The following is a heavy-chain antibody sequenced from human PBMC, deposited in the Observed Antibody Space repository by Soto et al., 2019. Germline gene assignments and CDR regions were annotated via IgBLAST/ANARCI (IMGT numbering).Heavy chain of an antibody. D-gene: IGHD3-3*01. J-gene: IGHJ4*02. CDR2: IKQDGSEK. Sequence: QTGGSLRLSCAASGFTFSSYWMSWVRQAPGKGLEWVANIKQDGSEKYYVDSVRGRFTISRDNAKNSLYLQMNSLRAEDTAVYYCARDHDPVWSGYYGSDFDYWGQGTLVTVSS. V-gene: IGHV3-7*03. CDR3: ARDHDPVWSGYYGSDFDY. CDR1: GFTFSSYW.